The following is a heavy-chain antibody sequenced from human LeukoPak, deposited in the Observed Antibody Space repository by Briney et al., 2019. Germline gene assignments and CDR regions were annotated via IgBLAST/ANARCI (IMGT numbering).Heavy chain of an antibody. Sequence: SETLFLTCTVSGGSISSYYWSWIRQPPGKGLEWIGYIYYSGSTNYNPSLKSRVTISVDTSKNQFSLQLSSVTAADTAVYYCARRLIAAAGFDYWGQGTLVTVSS. J-gene: IGHJ4*02. CDR3: ARRLIAAAGFDY. CDR1: GGSISSYY. V-gene: IGHV4-59*08. CDR2: IYYSGST. D-gene: IGHD6-13*01.